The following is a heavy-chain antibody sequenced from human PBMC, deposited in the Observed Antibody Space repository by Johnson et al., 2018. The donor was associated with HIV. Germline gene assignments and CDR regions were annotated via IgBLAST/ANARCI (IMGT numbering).Heavy chain of an antibody. CDR1: GFTFSSYA. CDR3: TTDYSTPIVVVVAATPDAFDI. V-gene: IGHV3-30*04. D-gene: IGHD2-15*01. CDR2: ISYDGSKK. Sequence: QVQLVESGGGVVQPGRSLRLSCAASGFTFSSYAMHWVRQAPGKGLEWVAVISYDGSKKYYSDSVKGRFTISRDNSKNTLYLQMNSLKTEDTAVYYCTTDYSTPIVVVVAATPDAFDIWGHGTMVTVSS. J-gene: IGHJ3*02.